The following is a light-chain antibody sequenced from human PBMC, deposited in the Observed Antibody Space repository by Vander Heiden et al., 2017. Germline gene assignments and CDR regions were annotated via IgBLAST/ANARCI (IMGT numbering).Light chain of an antibody. CDR1: QSVSNY. CDR3: QQCCTWPKT. V-gene: IGKV3-11*01. CDR2: DAS. Sequence: EIGLTQSPATLSLSLGERATLTCRASQSVSNYLPWYQQKPGQAPRLLIYDASNRATGIPARFSGSGSGTDCTLTISSLEPEDFAVYYCQQCCTWPKTFGQGTKLEIK. J-gene: IGKJ1*01.